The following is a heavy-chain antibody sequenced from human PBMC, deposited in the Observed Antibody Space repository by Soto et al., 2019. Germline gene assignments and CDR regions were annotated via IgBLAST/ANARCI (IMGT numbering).Heavy chain of an antibody. V-gene: IGHV3-30*18. D-gene: IGHD5-12*01. J-gene: IGHJ6*02. CDR1: GFTFSSYG. Sequence: GGSLRLSCAASGFTFSSYGMHWVRQAPGKGLEWVAVISYDGSNKYYADSVKGRFTISRDNSKNTLYLQMNSLRAEDTAVYYCAKGGPYSGYGELYYYYYGMDVWGQGTTVTVSS. CDR2: ISYDGSNK. CDR3: AKGGPYSGYGELYYYYYGMDV.